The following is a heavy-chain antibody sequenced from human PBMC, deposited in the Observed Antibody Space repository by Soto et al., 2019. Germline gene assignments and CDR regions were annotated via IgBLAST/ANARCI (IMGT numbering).Heavy chain of an antibody. J-gene: IGHJ6*02. CDR1: GGTFSSYA. Sequence: SVKVSCKASGGTFSSYAISWVRQAPGQGLEWMGGIIPIFGTANYAQKFQGRVTITADESTSTAYMELSSLRSEDTAVYYCARVGDYDILTGSGYGMDVWGQGTTVTVSS. CDR3: ARVGDYDILTGSGYGMDV. D-gene: IGHD3-9*01. CDR2: IIPIFGTA. V-gene: IGHV1-69*13.